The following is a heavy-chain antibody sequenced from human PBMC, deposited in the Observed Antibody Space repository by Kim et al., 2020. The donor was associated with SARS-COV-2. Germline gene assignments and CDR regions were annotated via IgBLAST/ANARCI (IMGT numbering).Heavy chain of an antibody. CDR2: INPNSGGT. Sequence: ASVKVSCKASGYTFTGYYMHWVRQAPGQGLEWMGRINPNSGGTNYAQKFQGRVTMTRDTSISTAYMELSRLRSDDTAVYYCARDPLYYDFWSRGWFDPWGQGTLVTVSS. CDR1: GYTFTGYY. CDR3: ARDPLYYDFWSRGWFDP. J-gene: IGHJ5*02. D-gene: IGHD3-3*01. V-gene: IGHV1-2*06.